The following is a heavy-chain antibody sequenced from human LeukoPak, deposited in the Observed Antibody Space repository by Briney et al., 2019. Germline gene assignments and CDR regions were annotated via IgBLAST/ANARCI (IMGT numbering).Heavy chain of an antibody. V-gene: IGHV1-2*02. D-gene: IGHD5-24*01. CDR2: INPNSGGT. Sequence: GASVKGSCKASGYTFTDYYMHWVRQAPGQGPEWMGWINPNSGGTKYAQKFQGRVTMTRDTSISTAYMELSRLRSDDTAVYYCARLQEMATIPFILEPFDYWGQGTQVTVSS. CDR3: ARLQEMATIPFILEPFDY. CDR1: GYTFTDYY. J-gene: IGHJ4*02.